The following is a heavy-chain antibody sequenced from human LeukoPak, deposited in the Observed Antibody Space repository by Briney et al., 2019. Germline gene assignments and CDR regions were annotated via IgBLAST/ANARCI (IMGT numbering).Heavy chain of an antibody. CDR1: GITFSNSW. Sequence: GGSLRLSCTTSGITFSNSWMSWVRQAPGKGLEWVATIRPDGSEGYYADSVRGRFTISRDNSKNTLYLQLNSLRAEDTAVYYCVKDQREAYGSGWSRDFDYWGQGTLVTVSS. V-gene: IGHV3-7*01. CDR2: IRPDGSEG. J-gene: IGHJ4*02. CDR3: VKDQREAYGSGWSRDFDY. D-gene: IGHD6-19*01.